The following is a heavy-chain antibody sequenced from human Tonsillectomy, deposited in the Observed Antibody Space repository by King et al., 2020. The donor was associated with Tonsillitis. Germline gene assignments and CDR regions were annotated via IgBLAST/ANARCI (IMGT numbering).Heavy chain of an antibody. Sequence: QLQESGPGLVKPSETLSLTCTVSGGSISSYYWSWIRQPPGKGLEWIGYIYYSGSTNYNPSLKSRVTISVDTSKNQFSLKLSSVTAADTAVYYCARGYESSGPSGRGWYFDLWGRGTLVTVSS. D-gene: IGHD3-22*01. CDR2: IYYSGST. J-gene: IGHJ2*01. V-gene: IGHV4-59*08. CDR1: GGSISSYY. CDR3: ARGYESSGPSGRGWYFDL.